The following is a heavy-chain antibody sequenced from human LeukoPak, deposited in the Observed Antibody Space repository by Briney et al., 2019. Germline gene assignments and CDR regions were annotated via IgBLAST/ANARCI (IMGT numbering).Heavy chain of an antibody. CDR3: ARDLGIAGTTHAFDV. V-gene: IGHV3-53*01. CDR2: IYGGGPT. CDR1: GFTVSRNY. Sequence: GGSLRLSCAASGFTVSRNYMSWVRQAPGRGLECVSVIYGGGPTYYADSVKGRFTISRDTAKNTLYLQMNSLRGEDTAVYFCARDLGIAGTTHAFDVWGHGTMVTVSS. D-gene: IGHD1-14*01. J-gene: IGHJ3*01.